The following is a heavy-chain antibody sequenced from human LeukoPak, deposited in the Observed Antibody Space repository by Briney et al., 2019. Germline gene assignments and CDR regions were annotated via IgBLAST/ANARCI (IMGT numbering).Heavy chain of an antibody. D-gene: IGHD4-17*01. CDR2: IYYSGST. CDR3: ARDPTVNAFDI. J-gene: IGHJ3*02. Sequence: TSETLSLTCTVSGGSISSGGYYWSWIRQHPGKGLEWIGYIYYSGSTYYNPSLKSRVTISVDTSKNQFSLKLSSVTAADTAVYYCARDPTVNAFDIWSQGTMVTVPS. CDR1: GGSISSGGYY. V-gene: IGHV4-31*03.